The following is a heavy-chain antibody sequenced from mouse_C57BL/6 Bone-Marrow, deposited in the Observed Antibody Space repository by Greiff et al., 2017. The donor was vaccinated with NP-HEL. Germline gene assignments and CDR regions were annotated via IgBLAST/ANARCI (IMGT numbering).Heavy chain of an antibody. V-gene: IGHV2-3*01. J-gene: IGHJ4*01. CDR1: GFSLTSYG. Sequence: QVQLQQSGPGLVAPSQSLSITCTVSGFSLTSYGVSWVRQPPGQGLEWLGLIWGDGSTNYHSALISRLSISKDNSKSQVILKLISLQTDDTATYYCAKPIGSSRSYYAMDYWGQGTSVTVSS. CDR2: IWGDGST. CDR3: AKPIGSSRSYYAMDY. D-gene: IGHD1-1*01.